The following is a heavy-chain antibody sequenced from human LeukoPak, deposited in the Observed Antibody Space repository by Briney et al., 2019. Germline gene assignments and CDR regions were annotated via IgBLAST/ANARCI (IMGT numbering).Heavy chain of an antibody. CDR2: ILPIFRTA. Sequence: SVKVSCKASVGTFSSYAISWVGQSAGRGREWMGVILPIFRTAHYAQKFQGRVTLTADESTSTAYMEVSRLRSDDTAVYYCAITLWFGDYYMDVWGKGTTVTVSS. CDR3: AITLWFGDYYMDV. D-gene: IGHD2-21*01. J-gene: IGHJ6*03. CDR1: VGTFSSYA. V-gene: IGHV1-69*01.